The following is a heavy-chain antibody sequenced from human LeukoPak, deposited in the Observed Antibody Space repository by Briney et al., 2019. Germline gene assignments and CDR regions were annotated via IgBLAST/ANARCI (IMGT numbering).Heavy chain of an antibody. Sequence: GVSLGLSCAASGFTFSDYSMNWVRQAPGKGLEWVSYTSSSSTTIFYADSVKGRFTISRDNAKNSLFQQMNGLRDEDTALYYCARERVIAAAGYGFDSWGQGTLVTVSS. D-gene: IGHD2-21*01. CDR3: ARERVIAAAGYGFDS. CDR1: GFTFSDYS. CDR2: TSSSSTTI. J-gene: IGHJ4*02. V-gene: IGHV3-48*02.